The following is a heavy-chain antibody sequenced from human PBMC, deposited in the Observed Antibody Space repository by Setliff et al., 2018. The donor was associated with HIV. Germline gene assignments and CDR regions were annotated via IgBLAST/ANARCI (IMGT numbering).Heavy chain of an antibody. V-gene: IGHV4-4*02. Sequence: SETLSLTCAVSGGSISTRDWWTWVRQPPGKGLEWIGEVYHTGMTNYNPSLKSRAIMSADTSKNQFSLKLSSVTAADTAVYYCARARSDWYNVRPYYFDLWGQGTPVTVSS. CDR1: GGSISTRDW. D-gene: IGHD6-19*01. J-gene: IGHJ4*02. CDR2: VYHTGMT. CDR3: ARARSDWYNVRPYYFDL.